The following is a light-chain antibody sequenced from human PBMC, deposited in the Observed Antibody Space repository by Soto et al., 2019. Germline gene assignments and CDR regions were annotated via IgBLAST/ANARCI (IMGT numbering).Light chain of an antibody. J-gene: IGKJ5*01. V-gene: IGKV3-20*01. CDR3: QQYGSSPPT. Sequence: EIVLTQSPGTLSLSPGERVTLSCRASQSVSSNFLAWYQQKPGQAPRLLIYGASSRATGIPDRFSGSGSGTDFTLTISRLEPEDFAVYFCQQYGSSPPTFGQGTRLEMK. CDR1: QSVSSNF. CDR2: GAS.